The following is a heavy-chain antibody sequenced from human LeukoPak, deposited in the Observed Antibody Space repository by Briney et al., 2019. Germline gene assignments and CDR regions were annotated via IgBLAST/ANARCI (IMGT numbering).Heavy chain of an antibody. Sequence: GASVKVSCKASGYTFTSYYMHWVRQAPGQGLEWMGIINPSGGSTSYAQKFQGRVTMTRDTSTSTVYMELSSLRSEDTAVYYCARDFHGYSSSWYSPNWFDPWGQGTLVTVSS. V-gene: IGHV1-46*01. J-gene: IGHJ5*02. CDR1: GYTFTSYY. CDR2: INPSGGST. D-gene: IGHD6-13*01. CDR3: ARDFHGYSSSWYSPNWFDP.